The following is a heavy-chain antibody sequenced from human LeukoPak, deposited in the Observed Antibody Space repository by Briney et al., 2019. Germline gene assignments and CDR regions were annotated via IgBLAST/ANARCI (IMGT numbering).Heavy chain of an antibody. CDR3: ARRQRPRYSGRNIGYYFDY. Sequence: PSQTLSLTCTVSGGSISSGDYYWSWIRQPPRKGLEWIGYIYYSGSTYYNPSLKSRVTISVDTSKNQFSLKLSSVTAADTAVYYCARRQRPRYSGRNIGYYFDYWGQGTLVTVSS. V-gene: IGHV4-30-4*08. D-gene: IGHD1-26*01. CDR1: GGSISSGDYY. CDR2: IYYSGST. J-gene: IGHJ4*02.